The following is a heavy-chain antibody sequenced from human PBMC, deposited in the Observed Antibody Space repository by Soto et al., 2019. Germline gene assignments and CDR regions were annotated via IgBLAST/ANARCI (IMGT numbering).Heavy chain of an antibody. Sequence: GASVKVSCKASGGTFSSYTISWVRQAPGQGLEWMGRIIPILGIANYAQKFQGRVTITADKSTSTAYMELSSLRSEDTAVYYCARERVTNMGKKYYYYMDVWGKGTKVTVSS. V-gene: IGHV1-69*04. CDR1: GGTFSSYT. CDR2: IIPILGIA. D-gene: IGHD4-17*01. J-gene: IGHJ6*03. CDR3: ARERVTNMGKKYYYYMDV.